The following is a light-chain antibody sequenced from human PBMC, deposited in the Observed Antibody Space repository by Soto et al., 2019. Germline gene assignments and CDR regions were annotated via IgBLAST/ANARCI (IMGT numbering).Light chain of an antibody. CDR2: RNN. J-gene: IGLJ1*01. V-gene: IGLV1-47*01. Sequence: QSVLTQPPSASGTPGQRITISCSGSSSENGTNYVYWYQQLPGTAPKLLIYRNNQRPSGVPDRFSGSKSGTSASLAISGLRSEDEADYHCAAWDDSLSGFYVFGTGTKVTVL. CDR1: SSENGTNY. CDR3: AAWDDSLSGFYV.